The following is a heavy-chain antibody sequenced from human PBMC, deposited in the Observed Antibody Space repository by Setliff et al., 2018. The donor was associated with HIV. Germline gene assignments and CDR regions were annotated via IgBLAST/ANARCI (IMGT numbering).Heavy chain of an antibody. CDR1: GYTFTAYY. Sequence: ASVKVSCKASGYTFTAYYIHWVRQAPGHELQLMGRIEPSSGGTNYIQKFQGRVTITRDTSIYTVYMELTALTSDDTAVYYCARQDHSSVNTGSLYAFDVWGQGTMVTVSS. V-gene: IGHV1-2*06. CDR2: IEPSSGGT. CDR3: ARQDHSSVNTGSLYAFDV. J-gene: IGHJ3*01. D-gene: IGHD2-8*02.